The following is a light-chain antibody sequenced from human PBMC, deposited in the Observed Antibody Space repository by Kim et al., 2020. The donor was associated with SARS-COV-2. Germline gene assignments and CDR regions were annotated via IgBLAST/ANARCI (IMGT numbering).Light chain of an antibody. CDR3: QHYDISPWT. V-gene: IGKV3-20*01. J-gene: IGKJ1*01. Sequence: EIVLTQSPGTLSLSPGERATLSCRASQSVRSNYLAWYRQKPGQAPRLLIYGASSRATGIPDRFSGSGSGTDFTLIISRLEPEDFAVYYCQHYDISPWTFGQGTKVDIK. CDR1: QSVRSNY. CDR2: GAS.